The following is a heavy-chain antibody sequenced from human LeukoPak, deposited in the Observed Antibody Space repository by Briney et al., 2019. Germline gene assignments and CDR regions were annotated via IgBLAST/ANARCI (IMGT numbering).Heavy chain of an antibody. CDR2: INHSRST. Sequence: SETLSLTCAVYGGSFSGYYWSWIRQPPGKGLEWIGEINHSRSTNYNPSLKSRVTISVDTSKNQFSLKLNSVTAADTAVYYCARTYYYDSSGYLPYTFDYWGQGTLVTVSS. CDR1: GGSFSGYY. CDR3: ARTYYYDSSGYLPYTFDY. V-gene: IGHV4-34*01. D-gene: IGHD3-22*01. J-gene: IGHJ4*02.